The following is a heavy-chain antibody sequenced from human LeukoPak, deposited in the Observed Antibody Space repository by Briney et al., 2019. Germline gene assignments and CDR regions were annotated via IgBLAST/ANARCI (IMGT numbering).Heavy chain of an antibody. J-gene: IGHJ3*02. Sequence: PGGSLRLSCVVSGLTFSSYWMSWVRQAPGKGLEWVANIKQDGSEKHYVDSVKGRFTISRDNAKNSLYLQMNSLRAEDTAMFYCTRGLDVFDIWGRGTMVTVSS. CDR1: GLTFSSYW. CDR3: TRGLDVFDI. CDR2: IKQDGSEK. V-gene: IGHV3-7*03.